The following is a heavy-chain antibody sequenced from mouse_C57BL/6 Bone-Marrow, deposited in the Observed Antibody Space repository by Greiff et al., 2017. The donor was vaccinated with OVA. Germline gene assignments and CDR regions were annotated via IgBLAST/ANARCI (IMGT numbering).Heavy chain of an antibody. CDR2: IDPENGDT. V-gene: IGHV14-4*01. CDR1: GFNIKDDY. D-gene: IGHD2-2*01. J-gene: IGHJ2*01. Sequence: VQLQQSGAELVRPGASVKLSCTASGFNIKDDYMHWVKQRPEQGLEWIGWIDPENGDTEYASKFQGKATITADTSSNTAYLQLRSLTSEDTAVYYCTTGYDGYHYFDYWGQGTTLTVSS. CDR3: TTGYDGYHYFDY.